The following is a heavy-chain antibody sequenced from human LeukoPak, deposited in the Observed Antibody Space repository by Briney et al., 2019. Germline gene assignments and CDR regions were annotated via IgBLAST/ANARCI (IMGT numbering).Heavy chain of an antibody. V-gene: IGHV3-30*02. CDR3: AQLGYCSSTSCYPFDY. D-gene: IGHD2-2*01. J-gene: IGHJ4*02. CDR1: GFTFSSYG. Sequence: GGSLRLSCAASGFTFSSYGMHWVRQAPGKGLEWVAFIRYDGSNKYYADSVKGRFTISRDNSKNTLYLQMNSLRAEDTAVYYCAQLGYCSSTSCYPFDYWGQGTLVTVSS. CDR2: IRYDGSNK.